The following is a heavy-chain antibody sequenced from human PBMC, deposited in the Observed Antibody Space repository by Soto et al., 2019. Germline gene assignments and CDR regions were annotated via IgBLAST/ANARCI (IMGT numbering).Heavy chain of an antibody. J-gene: IGHJ2*01. CDR1: GGTFSSYA. CDR2: ISPIFGTA. CDR3: ARVTSASDYGDYWYFDL. V-gene: IGHV1-69*12. D-gene: IGHD4-17*01. Sequence: QVQLVQSGAEVKKPGSSVKVSCKASGGTFSSYAISWVRQAPGQGLEWMGGISPIFGTANYAQKFQGRVTITADESTITAYMELSSLRSEDTAVYYGARVTSASDYGDYWYFDLWGRGNLVTVSS.